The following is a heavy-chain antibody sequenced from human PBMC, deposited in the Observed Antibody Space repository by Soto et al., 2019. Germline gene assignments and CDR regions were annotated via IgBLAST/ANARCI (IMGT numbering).Heavy chain of an antibody. CDR1: GGSFSGYY. D-gene: IGHD6-6*01. V-gene: IGHV4-34*01. J-gene: IGHJ5*02. CDR3: ARARIAARWFDP. CDR2: INHSGST. Sequence: SETLSLTCAVYGGSFSGYYWSWIRQPPGKGLEWIGEINHSGSTNYNPSLKSRVTISVDTSKNQFYLKLSSVTAADTAVYYCARARIAARWFDPWGQGTLVTVSS.